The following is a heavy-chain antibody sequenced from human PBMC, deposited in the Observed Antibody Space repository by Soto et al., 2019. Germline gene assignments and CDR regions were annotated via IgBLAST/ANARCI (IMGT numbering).Heavy chain of an antibody. Sequence: GGSLRLSCAASGFTFSSYSMNWVRQAPGKGLEWVSSISSSSSYIYYADSVKGRFTISRDNAKNSLYLQMNSLRAEDTAVYYCARDLGGGITGTTLGNWFDPWGQGTLVTVSS. J-gene: IGHJ5*02. CDR3: ARDLGGGITGTTLGNWFDP. V-gene: IGHV3-21*01. CDR1: GFTFSSYS. D-gene: IGHD1-7*01. CDR2: ISSSSSYI.